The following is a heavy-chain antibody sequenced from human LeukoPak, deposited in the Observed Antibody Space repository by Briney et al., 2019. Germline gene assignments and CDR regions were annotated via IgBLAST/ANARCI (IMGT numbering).Heavy chain of an antibody. V-gene: IGHV4-34*01. CDR1: GGSFRGYY. J-gene: IGHJ4*02. Sequence: SETLSLTCAVYGGSFRGYYWSWIRHPPGKGLEWIGEINHSGSTNYNPSLKSRVTISVDTSKNQFSLKLSSVTAADTAVYYCARGHPPGYWGQGTLVTVSS. CDR2: INHSGST. CDR3: ARGHPPGY.